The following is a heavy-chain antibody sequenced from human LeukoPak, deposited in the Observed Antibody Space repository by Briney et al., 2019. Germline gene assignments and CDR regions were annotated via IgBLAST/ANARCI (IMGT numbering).Heavy chain of an antibody. CDR3: AKDKDPWKSTSISDFEY. D-gene: IGHD1-1*01. CDR1: GFTFSTYG. Sequence: GGSLRLSCAASGFTFSTYGMHWVRQPPGKGLEWVAFIRYDGSNKYYADSVKGRFTISRDNSKNTLYLQMNSLRAEDTAVYFCAKDKDPWKSTSISDFEYWGQGTLVTVSS. CDR2: IRYDGSNK. V-gene: IGHV3-30*02. J-gene: IGHJ4*02.